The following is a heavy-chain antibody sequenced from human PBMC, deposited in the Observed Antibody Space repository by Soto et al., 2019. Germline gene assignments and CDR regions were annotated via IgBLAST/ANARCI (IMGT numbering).Heavy chain of an antibody. D-gene: IGHD6-6*01. Sequence: PSETLSLTCTVSGGSISSYYWSWIRQHPGKGLEWIGYIYYSGSTYYNPSLKSRVTISVDTSKNQFSLKLSSVTAADTAVYYCARHYSSSLDAFDIWGQGTMVTVSS. J-gene: IGHJ3*02. CDR1: GGSISSYY. CDR3: ARHYSSSLDAFDI. V-gene: IGHV4-59*06. CDR2: IYYSGST.